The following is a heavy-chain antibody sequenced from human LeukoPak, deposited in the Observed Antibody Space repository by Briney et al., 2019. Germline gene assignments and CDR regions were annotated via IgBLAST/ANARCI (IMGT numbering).Heavy chain of an antibody. J-gene: IGHJ4*02. V-gene: IGHV3-33*01. CDR2: IWNDGSNK. CDR3: ARASGPFDY. D-gene: IGHD3-10*01. Sequence: GGSLRLSCAASGFTFSIYGLHWVRQAPGKGLEWVAVIWNDGSNKYYADSVKGRFTISRDNSKNTLYLQMNSLRAEDTAVYSCARASGPFDYWGQGTLVTVSS. CDR1: GFTFSIYG.